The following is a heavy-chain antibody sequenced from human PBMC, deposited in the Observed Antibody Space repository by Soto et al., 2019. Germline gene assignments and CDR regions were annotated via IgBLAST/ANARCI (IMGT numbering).Heavy chain of an antibody. CDR2: IRSKANNYAT. J-gene: IGHJ4*02. V-gene: IGHV3-73*01. CDR1: GYSFTSYW. D-gene: IGHD3-22*01. Sequence: ESLKISCKGSGYSFTSYWIGWVRQASGKGLEWVGRIRSKANNYATAYAASVKGRFTVSRDDSKNTAYLQMSSLKTEDTAVYYCISFTIIVASGSVYEVPHYWGQGTLVTVSS. CDR3: ISFTIIVASGSVYEVPHY.